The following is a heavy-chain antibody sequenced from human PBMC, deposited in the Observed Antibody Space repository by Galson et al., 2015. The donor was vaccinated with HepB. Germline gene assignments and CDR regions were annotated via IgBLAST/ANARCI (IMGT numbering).Heavy chain of an antibody. J-gene: IGHJ5*02. CDR2: MNPNSGNT. Sequence: SVKVSCKASGYTFTSYDINWVRQATGQGLEWMGWMNPNSGNTGYAQKFQGRVTMTRNTSISTAYMELSSLRSEDTAVYYCARGGEYYDYVWGSYRPSGPWGQGTLVTVSS. CDR3: ARGGEYYDYVWGSYRPSGP. D-gene: IGHD3-16*02. V-gene: IGHV1-8*01. CDR1: GYTFTSYD.